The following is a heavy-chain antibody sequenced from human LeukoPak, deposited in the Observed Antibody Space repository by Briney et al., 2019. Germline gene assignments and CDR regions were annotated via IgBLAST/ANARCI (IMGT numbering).Heavy chain of an antibody. V-gene: IGHV4-59*08. Sequence: SETLSLTCTVSGGSISSYYWSWIRQPPGKGLEWIGYIYYSGSTNYNPSLKSRVTISVDTSKNQFSLKLSSVTAADTAVYYCARLPRDCSSTSCYVYFQHWGQGTLVTVSS. D-gene: IGHD2-2*01. J-gene: IGHJ1*01. CDR1: GGSISSYY. CDR3: ARLPRDCSSTSCYVYFQH. CDR2: IYYSGST.